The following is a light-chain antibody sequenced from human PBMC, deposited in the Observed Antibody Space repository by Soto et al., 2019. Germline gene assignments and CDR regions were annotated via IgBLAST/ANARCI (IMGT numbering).Light chain of an antibody. J-gene: IGLJ2*01. V-gene: IGLV7-46*01. CDR3: LLTYGDVRV. Sequence: AVVTQEPSLTVSPGGTVTLTCASTTGAVTSGHYPYWFQQKPGQAPRTLIYDTNNKHSWTPARFSGSLLGGNAALTLSGAQPEDEAEYYCLLTYGDVRVFGGGTKLTV. CDR2: DTN. CDR1: TGAVTSGHY.